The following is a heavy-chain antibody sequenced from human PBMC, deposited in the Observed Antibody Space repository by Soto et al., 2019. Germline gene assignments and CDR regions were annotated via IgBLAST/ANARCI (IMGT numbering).Heavy chain of an antibody. V-gene: IGHV4-30-2*01. CDR2: IYHSGST. CDR3: ARDHRMITFGGVIARGNYYGMDV. D-gene: IGHD3-16*02. J-gene: IGHJ6*02. Sequence: SETLSLTCVVSGGSISSGGYFWSWIRQPPGKGLEWIGYIYHSGSTYYNPSLKSRVTISVDRSKNQFSLKLSSVTAADTAVYYCARDHRMITFGGVIARGNYYGMDVWGQGTTVTVSS. CDR1: GGSISSGGYF.